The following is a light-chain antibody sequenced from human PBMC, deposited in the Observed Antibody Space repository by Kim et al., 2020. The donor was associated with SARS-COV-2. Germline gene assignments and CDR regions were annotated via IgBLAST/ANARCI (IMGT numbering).Light chain of an antibody. V-gene: IGLV1-40*01. CDR3: QSYNSSLRGSV. Sequence: QSVLTQPPSVSGAPGQRVTISCTGSSSNIGAGYDVHWYQQFTGTAPKLLIYANNNRPSGVPDRFSGSKSGTSASLAITGLQTEDEADYFCQSYNSSLRGSVFGGGTQRTVL. CDR1: SSNIGAGYD. CDR2: ANN. J-gene: IGLJ2*01.